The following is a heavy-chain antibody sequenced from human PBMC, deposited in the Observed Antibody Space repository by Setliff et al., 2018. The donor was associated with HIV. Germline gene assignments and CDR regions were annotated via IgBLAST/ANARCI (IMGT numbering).Heavy chain of an antibody. Sequence: PSETLSLTCAVSGYSISIGYYWGWIRQPPGKGLEWIGNIYHSGSTYYNPSLKSGVTISVDTSKNQLSLKVNSVTVADTAVYYCARLSSGWYNWFDPWGQGTLVTVSS. CDR2: IYHSGST. CDR1: GYSISIGYY. J-gene: IGHJ5*02. D-gene: IGHD6-19*01. CDR3: ARLSSGWYNWFDP. V-gene: IGHV4-38-2*01.